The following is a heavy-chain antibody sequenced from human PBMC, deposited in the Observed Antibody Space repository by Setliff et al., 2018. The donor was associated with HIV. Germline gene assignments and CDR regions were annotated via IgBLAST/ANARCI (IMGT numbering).Heavy chain of an antibody. CDR2: IIPILGIP. J-gene: IGHJ5*02. D-gene: IGHD2-2*02. Sequence: GASVKVSCKASGYSFTSYGVSWVRQAPGQGLEWMGRIIPILGIPNYAQNFQGRLTISAGKSTRTAYLELSSLRSDDSAVYFCAKEQEIGSYLDPWGQGTLVTVSS. CDR1: GYSFTSYG. V-gene: IGHV1-69*04. CDR3: AKEQEIGSYLDP.